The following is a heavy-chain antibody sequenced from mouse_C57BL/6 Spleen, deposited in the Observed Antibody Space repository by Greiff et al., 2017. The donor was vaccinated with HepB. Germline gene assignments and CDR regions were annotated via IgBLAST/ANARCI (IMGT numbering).Heavy chain of an antibody. CDR1: GYTFTSYW. V-gene: IGHV1-61*01. Sequence: VQLQQPGAELVRPGSSVKLSCKASGYTFTSYWMDWVKQRPGQGLEWIGNIYPSDSETHYNQKFKDKATLTVDKSSSTAYMQLSSLTSEDSAVYYCARDVKYGGGAHWGERTLGTVS. CDR3: ARDVKYGGGAH. D-gene: IGHD5-1-1*01. CDR2: IYPSDSET. J-gene: IGHJ3*01.